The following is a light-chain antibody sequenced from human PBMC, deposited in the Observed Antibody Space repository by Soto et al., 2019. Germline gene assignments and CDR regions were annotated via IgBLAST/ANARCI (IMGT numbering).Light chain of an antibody. CDR1: NIGRKS. J-gene: IGLJ3*02. V-gene: IGLV3-21*02. Sequence: SYVMTQPPSVSVAPGQTAKISCGGNNIGRKSVHWYQQKPGQAPVLVIYDDSDRPSGIPERFSGSNSGNTATVTISSVEAGDEADYYCQVWDNVSDHWVFGAGTKLTVL. CDR3: QVWDNVSDHWV. CDR2: DDS.